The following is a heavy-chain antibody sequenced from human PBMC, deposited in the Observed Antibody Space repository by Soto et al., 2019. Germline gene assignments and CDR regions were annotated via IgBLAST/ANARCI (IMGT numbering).Heavy chain of an antibody. V-gene: IGHV3-48*02. D-gene: IGHD2-15*01. CDR2: ISTGSNTV. CDR1: GFTFSNHS. CDR3: ARGYCSGGNCYSASDY. Sequence: GGSLRLSCAASGFTFSNHSMNWVRQAPGKGLEWVSYISTGSNTVYYTHSVRGRFSVSRDNAKNSLYLQMNSLRDEDTAVYFCARGYCSGGNCYSASDYWGRGTLVTVSS. J-gene: IGHJ4*01.